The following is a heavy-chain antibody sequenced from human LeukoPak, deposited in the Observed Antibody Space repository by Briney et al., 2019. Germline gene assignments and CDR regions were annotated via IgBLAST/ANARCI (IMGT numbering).Heavy chain of an antibody. Sequence: GGSLRPSCAASGFTFSNYAMTWVRQAPGKGLEWVSAISDSGSGTNYADSVKGRFTISRDDSKSTLYLQVNSLRAEDTALYYCARVRLGSSYYFDYWGQGTLVTVSS. CDR1: GFTFSNYA. D-gene: IGHD1-26*01. V-gene: IGHV3-23*01. CDR2: ISDSGSGT. CDR3: ARVRLGSSYYFDY. J-gene: IGHJ4*02.